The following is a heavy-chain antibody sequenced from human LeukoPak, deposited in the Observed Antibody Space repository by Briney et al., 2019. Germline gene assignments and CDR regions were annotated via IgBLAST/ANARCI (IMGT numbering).Heavy chain of an antibody. CDR1: GFTFSNAW. CDR3: TTGGRITGTPLYYYGMDV. CDR2: IKSKTDGGTT. J-gene: IGHJ6*02. D-gene: IGHD1-20*01. V-gene: IGHV3-15*07. Sequence: GGSLRLPCAASGFTFSNAWMNWVRQAPGKGLEWVGRIKSKTDGGTTDYAAPVKGRFTISRDDSKNTLYLQMNSLKTEDTAVYYCTTGGRITGTPLYYYGMDVWGQGTTVTVSS.